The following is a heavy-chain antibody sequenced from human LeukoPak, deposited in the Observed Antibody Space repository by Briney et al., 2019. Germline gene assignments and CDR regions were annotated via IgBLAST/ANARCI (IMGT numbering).Heavy chain of an antibody. D-gene: IGHD3-9*01. V-gene: IGHV4-34*01. CDR1: GFTFRDYY. CDR3: ARGLAYYDILTGYYSLGNWFDP. CDR2: INNSGST. Sequence: GSLRLSCAASGFTFRDYYISWIRQAPGKGLEWVGEINNSGSTNYNPSIKSRVTISVDTSKNQSSLKLSSVTAADTAVYYCARGLAYYDILTGYYSLGNWFDPWGQGTLVTVSS. J-gene: IGHJ5*02.